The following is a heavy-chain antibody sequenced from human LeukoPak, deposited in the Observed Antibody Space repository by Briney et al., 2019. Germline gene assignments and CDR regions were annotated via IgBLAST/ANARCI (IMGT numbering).Heavy chain of an antibody. D-gene: IGHD3-9*01. CDR1: GFSFSSYW. V-gene: IGHV3-7*01. Sequence: GGSLRLSCAASGFSFSSYWMSWVRQAPGKGLEWVANIKQDGSEKYYVDSVKGRFTISRDNAKNSLYLQLNSLRGEDTAVYYCARDPSELRYFDWLSYGMDVWGQGTKVTVPS. CDR3: ARDPSELRYFDWLSYGMDV. CDR2: IKQDGSEK. J-gene: IGHJ6*02.